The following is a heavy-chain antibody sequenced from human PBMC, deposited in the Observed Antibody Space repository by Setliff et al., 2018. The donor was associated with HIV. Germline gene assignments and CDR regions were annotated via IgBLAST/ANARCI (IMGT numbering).Heavy chain of an antibody. J-gene: IGHJ4*02. CDR3: ARQNSGWGVGLYYFDY. D-gene: IGHD6-19*01. V-gene: IGHV4-39*01. Sequence: KPSETLSLTCSVSGGSISSSSDYWGWVRQTPGKGLEWIGSIYYSGSIYYNPSLKSRVTISVDTPNNHFSLRLSSVTAADTALYYCARQNSGWGVGLYYFDYWGQGTLVTVSS. CDR1: GGSISSSSDY. CDR2: IYYSGSI.